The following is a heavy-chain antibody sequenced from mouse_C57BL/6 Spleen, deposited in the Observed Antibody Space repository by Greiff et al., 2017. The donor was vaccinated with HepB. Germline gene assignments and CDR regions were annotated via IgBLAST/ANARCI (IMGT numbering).Heavy chain of an antibody. CDR3: ARSGGSSYFDY. Sequence: VQLQQSGAELVKPGASVKISCKASGYAFSSYWMNWVKQRPGKGLEWIGQIYPGDGDTNYNGKFKGQATLTADKSSSTAYMQLSSLTSEDSAVYFCARSGGSSYFDYWGQGTTLTVSS. CDR1: GYAFSSYW. CDR2: IYPGDGDT. D-gene: IGHD1-1*01. V-gene: IGHV1-80*01. J-gene: IGHJ2*01.